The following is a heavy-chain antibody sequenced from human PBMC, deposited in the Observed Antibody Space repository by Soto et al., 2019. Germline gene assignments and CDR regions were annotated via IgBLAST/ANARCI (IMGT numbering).Heavy chain of an antibody. CDR2: IKQDGSEK. V-gene: IGHV3-7*03. CDR1: GFTFSSYW. CDR3: AREGVAPYYYYGMDV. Sequence: PGGSLRLSCVASGFTFSSYWMSWVRQAPGKGLEWVANIKQDGSEKYYVDSVKGRFTLSRDNAKNSLYLQMNSLRAEDTAVYYCAREGVAPYYYYGMDVWGQGTPVTVSS. J-gene: IGHJ6*02. D-gene: IGHD5-12*01.